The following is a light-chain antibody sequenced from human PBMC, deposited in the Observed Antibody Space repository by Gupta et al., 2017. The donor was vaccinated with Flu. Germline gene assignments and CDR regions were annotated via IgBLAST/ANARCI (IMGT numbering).Light chain of an antibody. Sequence: DIQMTQSPSSLSASVGDRVTITCRASQSISSYLNWYQQKPGKAPKLLIYAASSLRSGVTSRFSGSASGTDFTLTISRLQPEDFATYYCQQSYTTPRTFGQGTKVEIK. CDR3: QQSYTTPRT. CDR1: QSISSY. J-gene: IGKJ1*01. CDR2: AAS. V-gene: IGKV1-39*01.